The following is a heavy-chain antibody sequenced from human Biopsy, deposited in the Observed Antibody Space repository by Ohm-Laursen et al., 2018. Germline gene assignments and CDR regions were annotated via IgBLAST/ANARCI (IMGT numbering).Heavy chain of an antibody. D-gene: IGHD3-22*01. V-gene: IGHV1-69*01. J-gene: IGHJ4*02. CDR1: RRTLITYA. Sequence: SSVNVFCKASRRTLITYAFNWARQAPGQGLEWMGGIIPMFGPASYAQKFQGRVTITADESTSTAYMELSSLRSEDTAVYYCARDFYDSSGARHQWGQGTLVTVSS. CDR3: ARDFYDSSGARHQ. CDR2: IIPMFGPA.